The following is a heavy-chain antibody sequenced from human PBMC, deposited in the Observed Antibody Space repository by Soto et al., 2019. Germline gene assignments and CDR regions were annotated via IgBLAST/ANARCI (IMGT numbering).Heavy chain of an antibody. Sequence: QVQLVQSGAEVKKPGSSVKVSCKASGGTFSSYAISWVRQAPGQGLEWMGGLIPIFGTANYAQKFQGRVTITAGESTSTAYMELSSLGSEDKAVYYCARGSVNWRASSGGDYCGMDVWGQGTTVSVSS. D-gene: IGHD1-1*01. CDR1: GGTFSSYA. J-gene: IGHJ6*02. V-gene: IGHV1-69*01. CDR3: ARGSVNWRASSGGDYCGMDV. CDR2: LIPIFGTA.